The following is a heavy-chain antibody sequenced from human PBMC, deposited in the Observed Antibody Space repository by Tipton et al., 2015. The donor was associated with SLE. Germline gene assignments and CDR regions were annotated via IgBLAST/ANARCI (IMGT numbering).Heavy chain of an antibody. J-gene: IGHJ6*02. CDR2: ISYDGDNK. CDR3: ARSLLAQLDYGMDV. D-gene: IGHD6-6*01. Sequence: SLRLSCAASGFTFISYAMHWVRQAPGKGLEWVAVISYDGDNKYYADSVKGRFTISRDNSKNTLYLQMSSLRAEDTAVYYCARSLLAQLDYGMDVWGQGSTVTV. V-gene: IGHV3-30*04. CDR1: GFTFISYA.